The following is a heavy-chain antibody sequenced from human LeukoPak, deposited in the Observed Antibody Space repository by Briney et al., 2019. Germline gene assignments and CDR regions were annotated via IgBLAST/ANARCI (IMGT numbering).Heavy chain of an antibody. J-gene: IGHJ5*02. CDR3: ARVATIRRGYNWFDP. CDR2: MNPNSGNT. CDR1: GYTFTSYD. V-gene: IGHV1-8*01. Sequence: VASVKVSCKASGYTFTSYDINWVRQATGQGLEWMGWMNPNSGNTGYAQKFQGRVTMTRNTSISTAYMELSSLRSEDTAVYYCARVATIRRGYNWFDPWGQGTLVTVSS. D-gene: IGHD5-12*01.